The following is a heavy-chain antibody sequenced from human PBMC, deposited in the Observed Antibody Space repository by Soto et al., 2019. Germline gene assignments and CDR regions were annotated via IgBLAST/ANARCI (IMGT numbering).Heavy chain of an antibody. CDR1: GFTFSNAW. V-gene: IGHV3-15*01. CDR3: TTPYDFWSGYYNPGGPYDAFDI. J-gene: IGHJ3*02. CDR2: IKSKTDGGTT. Sequence: GGSLRLSSAASGFTFSNAWMSWVRQAPGKGLEWVGRIKSKTDGGTTDYAAPVKGRFTISRDDSKNTLYLQMNSLKTEDTAVYYCTTPYDFWSGYYNPGGPYDAFDIWGQGTMVTVS. D-gene: IGHD3-3*01.